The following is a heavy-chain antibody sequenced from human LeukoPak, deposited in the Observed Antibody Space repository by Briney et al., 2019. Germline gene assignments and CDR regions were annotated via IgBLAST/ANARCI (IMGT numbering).Heavy chain of an antibody. Sequence: PSEILSLTCTVSGGSISSYYWSWTRQPPGKELEWIGYIYHTGNTKYNPSLKSRVTISVDTSKGQLSLNLISVTAADTAVYYCARHIAAGTNDAFDIWGQGTMVTVSS. J-gene: IGHJ3*02. CDR3: ARHIAAGTNDAFDI. D-gene: IGHD6-13*01. CDR2: IYHTGNT. CDR1: GGSISSYY. V-gene: IGHV4-59*08.